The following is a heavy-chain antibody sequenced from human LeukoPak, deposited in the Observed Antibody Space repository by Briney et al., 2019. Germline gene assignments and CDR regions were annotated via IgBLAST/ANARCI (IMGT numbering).Heavy chain of an antibody. CDR3: ARVLSGSNFDC. D-gene: IGHD3-22*01. CDR2: IYYSGST. J-gene: IGHJ4*02. V-gene: IGHV4-59*12. CDR1: GGSISSYY. Sequence: SETLSLTCTVSGGSISSYYWSWIRQPPGKGLEWIGYIYYSGSTNYNPSLKSRVTISVDTSKNQFSLKLNSVTAADTAVYYCARVLSGSNFDCWGQGTLVTVSS.